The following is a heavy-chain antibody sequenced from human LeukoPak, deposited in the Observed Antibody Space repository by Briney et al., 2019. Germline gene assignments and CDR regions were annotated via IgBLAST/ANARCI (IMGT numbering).Heavy chain of an antibody. CDR3: ARHGPPPVAAAGTTHFDY. CDR1: GGSISSYY. Sequence: SETLSLTCTVSGGSISSYYWSWIRQPPGKGLEWIGYIYYSGSTNYNPSLKSRVTISVDTSKNQFSLKLSSVTAADTAVYYCARHGPPPVAAAGTTHFDYWGQGTLVTVSS. CDR2: IYYSGST. V-gene: IGHV4-59*08. D-gene: IGHD6-13*01. J-gene: IGHJ4*02.